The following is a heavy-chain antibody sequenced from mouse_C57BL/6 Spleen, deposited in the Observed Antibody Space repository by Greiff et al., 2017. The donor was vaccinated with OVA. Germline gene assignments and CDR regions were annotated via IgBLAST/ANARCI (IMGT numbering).Heavy chain of an antibody. CDR3: ARGYYYGSSYFDY. CDR1: GFTFSDYY. V-gene: IGHV5-16*01. CDR2: INYDGSST. D-gene: IGHD1-1*01. Sequence: EVKLMESEGGLVQPGSSMKLSCTASGFTFSDYYMAWVRQVPEKGLEWVANINYDGSSTYYLDSLKSRFIISRDNAKNILYLQMSSLKSEDTATYYCARGYYYGSSYFDYWGQGTTLTVSS. J-gene: IGHJ2*01.